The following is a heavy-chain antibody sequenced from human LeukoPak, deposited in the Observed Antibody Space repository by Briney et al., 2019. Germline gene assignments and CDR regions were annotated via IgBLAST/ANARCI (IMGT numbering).Heavy chain of an antibody. D-gene: IGHD3-9*01. J-gene: IGHJ6*02. CDR2: ISYDGSNK. V-gene: IGHV3-30*18. CDR3: AKDSAPSELSDVLRYFGHGMDV. CDR1: GFTFSSYG. Sequence: GGSLRLSCAASGFTFSSYGVHWVRQAPGKGLEWVAVISYDGSNKYYADSVKGRFTISRDNSKNTLYLQMNSLRAEDTAVYYCAKDSAPSELSDVLRYFGHGMDVWGQGTTVTVSS.